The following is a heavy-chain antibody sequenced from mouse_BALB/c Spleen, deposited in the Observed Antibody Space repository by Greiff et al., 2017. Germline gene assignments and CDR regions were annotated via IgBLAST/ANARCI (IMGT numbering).Heavy chain of an antibody. Sequence: QVQLKESGPGLVAPSQSLSITCTVSGFSLTSYGVHWVRQPPGKGLEWLGVIWAGGSTNYNSALMSRLSISKDNSKSQVFLKMNSLQTDDTAMYYCARVKYGPYYAMDYWGQGTSVTVSS. V-gene: IGHV2-9*02. J-gene: IGHJ4*01. D-gene: IGHD2-10*02. CDR3: ARVKYGPYYAMDY. CDR2: IWAGGST. CDR1: GFSLTSYG.